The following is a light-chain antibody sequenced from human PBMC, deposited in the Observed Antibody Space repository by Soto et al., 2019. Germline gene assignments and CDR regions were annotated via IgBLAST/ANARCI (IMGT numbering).Light chain of an antibody. CDR3: QQYGSSGT. CDR2: GAS. V-gene: IGKV3-20*01. Sequence: EIVLTQSPDTLSLSPGERASLSCRASQKISSTVLAWYQQKPGQAPRLLIYGASNRATGIPDRFSGSGSGTDFTLTISRLEPEDFAVYYCQQYGSSGTFGQGTKVDIK. CDR1: QKISSTV. J-gene: IGKJ1*01.